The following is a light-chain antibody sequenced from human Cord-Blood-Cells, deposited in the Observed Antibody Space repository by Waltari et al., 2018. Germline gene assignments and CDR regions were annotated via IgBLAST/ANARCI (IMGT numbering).Light chain of an antibody. V-gene: IGLV2-14*01. J-gene: IGLJ2*01. Sequence: QSALTQPASVSGSPGQSITISCTGTSSDVGGYNYVSWYQQHPGKAPKLMSYDVSNRPSGVSNRFSGSKSGNTASLTISGLQAEDEADYYCSSYTSSRVFGGGTKLTVL. CDR1: SSDVGGYNY. CDR2: DVS. CDR3: SSYTSSRV.